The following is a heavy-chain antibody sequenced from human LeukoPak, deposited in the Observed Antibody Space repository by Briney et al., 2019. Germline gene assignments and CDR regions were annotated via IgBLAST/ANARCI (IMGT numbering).Heavy chain of an antibody. CDR1: GGSISTYY. J-gene: IGHJ4*02. D-gene: IGHD6-13*01. CDR2: IYYSGST. V-gene: IGHV4-59*12. CDR3: ARREYSSSWDIDY. Sequence: SETLSLTCTVSGGSISTYYWSWIRQPPGKGLEWIGYIYYSGSTKYNPSLKSRVTISVDTSKNQFSLKLSSVTAADTAVYYCARREYSSSWDIDYWGQGTLVTVSS.